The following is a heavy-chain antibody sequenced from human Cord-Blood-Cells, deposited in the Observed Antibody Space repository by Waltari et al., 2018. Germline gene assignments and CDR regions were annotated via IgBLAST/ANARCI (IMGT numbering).Heavy chain of an antibody. Sequence: QVQLQESGPGLVKPSQTLSLTCTFPGGSIRRGGYDWSWIRQHPGKGREWIGYIYYSGSTYYNPSLKSRVTISVDTSKNQFSLKLSSVTAADTAVYYCARFAAARFFAFDIWGQGTMVTVSS. J-gene: IGHJ3*02. CDR1: GGSIRRGGYD. CDR3: ARFAAARFFAFDI. CDR2: IYYSGST. D-gene: IGHD6-6*01. V-gene: IGHV4-31*03.